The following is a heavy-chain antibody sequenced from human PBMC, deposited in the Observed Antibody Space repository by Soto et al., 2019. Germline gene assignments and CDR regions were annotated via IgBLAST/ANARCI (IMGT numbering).Heavy chain of an antibody. CDR2: INRRGST. CDR1: GGSFSDYY. D-gene: IGHD3-3*01. CDR3: ATQGDFWRGSDFDI. V-gene: IGHV4-34*01. Sequence: QVQLQQWGAGLLKPSETLSLTCAVYGGSFSDYYWSWIRQPPGNGLEWIGEINRRGSTNYKSSPKSRVSISVDTSKNHFSLKLSSVTAADTALYYCATQGDFWRGSDFDIWGQGTMVTVSS. J-gene: IGHJ3*02.